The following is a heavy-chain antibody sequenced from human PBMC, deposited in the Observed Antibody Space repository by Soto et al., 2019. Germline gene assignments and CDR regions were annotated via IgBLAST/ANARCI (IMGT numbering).Heavy chain of an antibody. Sequence: EVQLVESGGGLVKPGESLRLSCVASDSTFSSYSMNWVRQAPGRGLEWVSSISSRSSVIFYADSMRGRFTISRDNAKNSLYLQMNSLTAEDTSVYYSFIGVRAYTKDDTLDIWRQGTMVTVSS. CDR2: ISSRSSVI. CDR1: DSTFSSYS. D-gene: IGHD2-2*02. J-gene: IGHJ3*02. V-gene: IGHV3-21*01. CDR3: FIGVRAYTKDDTLDI.